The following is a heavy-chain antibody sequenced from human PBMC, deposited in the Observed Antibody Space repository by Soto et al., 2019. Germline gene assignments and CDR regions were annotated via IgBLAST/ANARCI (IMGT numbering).Heavy chain of an antibody. Sequence: ASVKVSCKAPADTFTSYYIHWVRQAPGHGLEWMGIINPNGGSTRFAQTFQGRITMTTDTSTSTVYMELRSLRSEDTAMYYCARKAYYASGRINLFDSWGQGTLVTVSS. D-gene: IGHD3-10*01. CDR3: ARKAYYASGRINLFDS. CDR2: INPNGGST. V-gene: IGHV1-46*01. J-gene: IGHJ4*02. CDR1: ADTFTSYY.